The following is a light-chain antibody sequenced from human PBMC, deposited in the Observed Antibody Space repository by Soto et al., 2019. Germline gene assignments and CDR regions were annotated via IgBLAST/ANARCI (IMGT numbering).Light chain of an antibody. CDR1: ETVRTN. CDR3: EQYYNWPPYT. CDR2: GAS. J-gene: IGKJ2*01. Sequence: IVMTQSPATLSVSQGERVTLSCRASETVRTNLAWFQQKPGQTPRLLIFGASTRATGIPPRFTGSGSETEFTLTIGSLQSEDLAVYYCEQYYNWPPYTFGQGTKLEIK. V-gene: IGKV3-15*01.